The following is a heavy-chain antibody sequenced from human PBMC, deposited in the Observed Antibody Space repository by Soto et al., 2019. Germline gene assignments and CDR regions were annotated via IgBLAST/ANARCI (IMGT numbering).Heavy chain of an antibody. Sequence: GGSLRLSCAASGFTFNTYGMYWVRQAPGKGPEWVAAISYDGSNKYHADSVKGRFTISRDNSKNTLYLQMNSLRVEDTAVYYCAKDIVRYTYGACDYWGQGALVTVSS. CDR3: AKDIVRYTYGACDY. CDR1: GFTFNTYG. V-gene: IGHV3-30*18. CDR2: ISYDGSNK. J-gene: IGHJ4*02. D-gene: IGHD5-18*01.